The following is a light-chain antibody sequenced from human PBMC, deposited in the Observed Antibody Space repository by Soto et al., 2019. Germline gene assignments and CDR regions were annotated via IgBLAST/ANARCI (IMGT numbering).Light chain of an antibody. CDR3: QQRTNWPRSFT. V-gene: IGKV3-11*01. CDR2: DTS. J-gene: IGKJ3*01. CDR1: QSVSSY. Sequence: EIVLTQSPATLSLSPGERATLSCRASQSVSSYLAWYQQKPGQAPRLLIYDTSKRATGIPARFSGSGSGTDFTLSISSLEPEDFAVYYCQQRTNWPRSFTFGPGTKADIK.